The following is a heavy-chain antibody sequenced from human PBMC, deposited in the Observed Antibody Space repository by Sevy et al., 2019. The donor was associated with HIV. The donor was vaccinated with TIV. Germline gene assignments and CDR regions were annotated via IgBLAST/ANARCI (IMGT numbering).Heavy chain of an antibody. J-gene: IGHJ5*02. CDR1: GGSISSYY. Sequence: SETLSLTCTVSGGSISSYYWSWIRQPPGKGLEWIGYIYYSGSTNYSPSLKSRVTISVDTSKNQFSLKLSSVTAADTAVYYCARQTSYYDSSGYYFGENWFDPWGQGTLVTVSS. CDR2: IYYSGST. V-gene: IGHV4-59*08. CDR3: ARQTSYYDSSGYYFGENWFDP. D-gene: IGHD3-22*01.